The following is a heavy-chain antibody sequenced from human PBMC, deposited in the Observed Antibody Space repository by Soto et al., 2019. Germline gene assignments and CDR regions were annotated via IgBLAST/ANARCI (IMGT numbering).Heavy chain of an antibody. D-gene: IGHD6-13*01. CDR1: GFTFSSYG. CDR3: PKARYSCSWYVPYYYYYYGMKV. V-gene: IGHV3-30*18. J-gene: IGHJ6*02. CDR2: ISYDGSNK. Sequence: PGGSLRLSCAASGFTFSSYGMHWVRQAPGKGLEWVAVISYDGSNKYYAYAVKGRFTISRDNSEKTLYLQMNSLRADDTAVYYCPKARYSCSWYVPYYYYYYGMKVWGQATTVT.